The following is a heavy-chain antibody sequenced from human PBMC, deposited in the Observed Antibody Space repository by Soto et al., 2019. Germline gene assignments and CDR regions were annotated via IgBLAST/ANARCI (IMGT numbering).Heavy chain of an antibody. Sequence: ASVKVSCKASGYTFTSYGISWVRQAPGQGLEWMGWISAYNGNINYAQKLQGRVTMTTDTSTSTAYMELRSLRSDDTAVYYCARLTGGYNWNYGWFDPWGQGTLVTVSS. CDR1: GYTFTSYG. CDR2: ISAYNGNI. V-gene: IGHV1-18*01. D-gene: IGHD1-7*01. CDR3: ARLTGGYNWNYGWFDP. J-gene: IGHJ5*02.